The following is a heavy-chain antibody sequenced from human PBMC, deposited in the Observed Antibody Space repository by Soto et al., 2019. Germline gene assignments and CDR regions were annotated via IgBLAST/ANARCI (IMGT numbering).Heavy chain of an antibody. V-gene: IGHV3-13*01. CDR2: IGTAGDT. D-gene: IGHD3-16*02. CDR3: ARAPIMITFGGVIAPYFDY. J-gene: IGHJ4*02. Sequence: GSLRVSCAASGFTFSSYDMHWVRQATGKGLEWVSAIGTAGDTYYPGSVKGRFTISRENAKNSLYLQMNSLRAGDTAVYYCARAPIMITFGGVIAPYFDYWGQGTLVTVSS. CDR1: GFTFSSYD.